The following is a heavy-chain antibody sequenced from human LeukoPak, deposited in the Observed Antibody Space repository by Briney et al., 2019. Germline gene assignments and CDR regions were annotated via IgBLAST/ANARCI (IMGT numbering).Heavy chain of an antibody. J-gene: IGHJ3*02. CDR2: INHSGST. CDR3: ARVWERDAFDI. Sequence: PSETLSLTCAVYGGSFSGYYWSWIRQPPGKGLEWIGEINHSGSTNYNPSLKSRVTISVDTSKNQFSLKLSSVTAADTAVYYCARVWERDAFDIWGQGTMVTVSS. D-gene: IGHD1-26*01. CDR1: GGSFSGYY. V-gene: IGHV4-34*01.